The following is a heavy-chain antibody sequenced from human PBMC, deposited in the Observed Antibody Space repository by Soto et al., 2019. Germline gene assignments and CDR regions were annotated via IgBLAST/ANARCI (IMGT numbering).Heavy chain of an antibody. J-gene: IGHJ4*02. CDR1: GGSIRSYY. CDR3: ERRYGSCFDY. V-gene: IGHV4-59*08. CDR2: IYYSGST. D-gene: IGHD5-18*01. Sequence: SETLSLTCTVSGGSIRSYYWSWIRQPPGKGLEWIGYIYYSGSTNYNPSLKSRVTISVDTSKNQFSLKLSSVTAADTAVYYCERRYGSCFDYWGQGTLVTVSS.